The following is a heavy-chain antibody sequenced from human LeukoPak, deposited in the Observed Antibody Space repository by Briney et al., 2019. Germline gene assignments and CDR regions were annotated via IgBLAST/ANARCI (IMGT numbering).Heavy chain of an antibody. Sequence: GGSLRLSCAASGFTFSSYGMHWVRQAPGKGLEWVAVIWYDGSNKYYADSVKGRFTISRDNSKKTLYLQMNSLRAEDTAVYYCARDQQLGYYYYGMDVWGQGTTVTVSS. V-gene: IGHV3-33*01. CDR3: ARDQQLGYYYYGMDV. J-gene: IGHJ6*02. CDR1: GFTFSSYG. CDR2: IWYDGSNK. D-gene: IGHD6-13*01.